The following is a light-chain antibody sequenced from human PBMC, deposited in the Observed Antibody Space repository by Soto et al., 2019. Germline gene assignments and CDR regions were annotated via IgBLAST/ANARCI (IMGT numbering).Light chain of an antibody. Sequence: QAVLTQPASVSGSPGRSITISCTGTSSDIGTYNFVSWYQQHPGKAPKLMLYDVNIRPSGVSNRFSGSKSGNTASLTISGLQAEDEAEYYCTSWTTSTTMIFGGGTKLTVL. CDR1: SSDIGTYNF. V-gene: IGLV2-14*03. CDR2: DVN. CDR3: TSWTTSTTMI. J-gene: IGLJ2*01.